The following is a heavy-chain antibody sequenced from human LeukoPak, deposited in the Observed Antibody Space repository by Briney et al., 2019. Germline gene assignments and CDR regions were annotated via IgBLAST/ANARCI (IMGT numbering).Heavy chain of an antibody. D-gene: IGHD4-11*01. CDR2: IIPIFGTA. CDR1: GYTLTELS. Sequence: GASVKVSCKVSGYTLTELSMHWVRQAPGQGLEWMGGIIPIFGTANYAQKFQGRVTITADESTSTAYMELSSLGSEDTAVYYCARGDYSNFFFFDYWGQGTLVTVSS. CDR3: ARGDYSNFFFFDY. J-gene: IGHJ4*02. V-gene: IGHV1-69*13.